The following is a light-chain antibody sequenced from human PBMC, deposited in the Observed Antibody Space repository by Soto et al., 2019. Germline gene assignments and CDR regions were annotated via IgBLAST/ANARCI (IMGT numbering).Light chain of an antibody. CDR2: AAS. CDR3: QQLNSYS. J-gene: IGKJ3*01. V-gene: IGKV1-9*01. Sequence: ASVGDRVTITCRASQGISSYLAWYQQKPGKAPKLLIYAASTLQSGVPSRFSGSGSGTEFTLTISSLQPEDFATYYCQQLNSYSFGPGTKVDIK. CDR1: QGISSY.